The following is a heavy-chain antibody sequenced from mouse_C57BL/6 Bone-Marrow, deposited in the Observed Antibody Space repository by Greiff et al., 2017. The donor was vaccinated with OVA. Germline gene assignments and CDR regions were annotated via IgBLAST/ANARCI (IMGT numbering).Heavy chain of an antibody. J-gene: IGHJ3*01. CDR2: ISYDGSN. Sequence: ESGPGLVKPSQSLSLTCSVTGYSITSGYYWNWIRQFPGNKLEWMGYISYDGSNNYNPSLKNRISITRDTSKNQFFLKLNSVTTEDTATYYCARGYDYDNGGLAYWGQGTLVTVSA. CDR1: GYSITSGYY. D-gene: IGHD2-4*01. V-gene: IGHV3-6*01. CDR3: ARGYDYDNGGLAY.